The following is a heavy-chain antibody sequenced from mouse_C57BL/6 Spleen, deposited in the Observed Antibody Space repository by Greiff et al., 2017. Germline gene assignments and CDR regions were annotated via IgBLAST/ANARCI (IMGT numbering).Heavy chain of an antibody. V-gene: IGHV7-3*01. D-gene: IGHD1-1*01. J-gene: IGHJ2*01. Sequence: DVHLVESGGGLVQPGGSLSLSCAASGFTFTDYYMSWVRQPPGKALEWLGFIRNKANGYTTEYSASVKGRFTISRDNSQSILYLQMNALRAEDSATYYCARYKDGSSYDYFDYWGQGTTLTVSS. CDR3: ARYKDGSSYDYFDY. CDR1: GFTFTDYY. CDR2: IRNKANGYTT.